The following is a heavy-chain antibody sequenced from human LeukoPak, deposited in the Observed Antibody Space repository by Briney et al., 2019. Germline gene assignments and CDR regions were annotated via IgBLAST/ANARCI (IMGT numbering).Heavy chain of an antibody. CDR3: AKDYSHYPYYYYYGMDV. Sequence: GRSLRLSCAASGFTFSSYGMHWVRQAPGKGLEWVAVRSYDGSNKYYADSVKGRFTISRDNSKNTLYLQMNSLRAEDTAVYYCAKDYSHYPYYYYYGMDVWGQGTTVTVSS. V-gene: IGHV3-30*18. CDR1: GFTFSSYG. CDR2: RSYDGSNK. J-gene: IGHJ6*02. D-gene: IGHD2-15*01.